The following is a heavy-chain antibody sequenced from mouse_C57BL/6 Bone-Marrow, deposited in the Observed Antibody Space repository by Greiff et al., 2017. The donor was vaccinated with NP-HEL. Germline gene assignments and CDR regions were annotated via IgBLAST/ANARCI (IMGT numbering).Heavy chain of an antibody. V-gene: IGHV1-82*01. Sequence: QVHVKQSGPELVKPGASVKISCKASGYAFSSSWMNWVKQRPGKGLEWIGRIYPGDGDTNYNGKFKGKATLTADKSSSTAYMQLSSLTSEDSAVYFCARLVGTSFAYWGQGTLVTVSA. J-gene: IGHJ3*01. D-gene: IGHD1-1*02. CDR3: ARLVGTSFAY. CDR1: GYAFSSSW. CDR2: IYPGDGDT.